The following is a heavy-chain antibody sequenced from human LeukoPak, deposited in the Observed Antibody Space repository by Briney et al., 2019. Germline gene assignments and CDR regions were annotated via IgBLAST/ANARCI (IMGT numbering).Heavy chain of an antibody. V-gene: IGHV3-74*01. Sequence: GGSLRLSCVASEFNFFSYGMQWVRQAPGKGLVWVSRIFTDGTTTSYADSVKGRFTISRDNAKNTLYLQMNSLRAEDTAVYYCARELPREVTLDYWGQGTLVAVSP. D-gene: IGHD2-21*02. CDR1: EFNFFSYG. CDR3: ARELPREVTLDY. J-gene: IGHJ4*01. CDR2: IFTDGTTT.